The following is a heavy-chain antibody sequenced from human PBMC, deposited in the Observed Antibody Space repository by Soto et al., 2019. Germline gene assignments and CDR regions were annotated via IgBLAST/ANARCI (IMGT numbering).Heavy chain of an antibody. D-gene: IGHD2-2*01. V-gene: IGHV1-46*03. Sequence: GASVKVSCKASGYTFTSYYMHWVQQAPGQGLEWMGIINPSGGSTSYAQKFQGRVTMTRDTSTSTVYMELSSLRSEDTAVYYCARDPGGTSRSNYWYFDLWGRGTLVTVSS. CDR1: GYTFTSYY. J-gene: IGHJ2*01. CDR3: ARDPGGTSRSNYWYFDL. CDR2: INPSGGST.